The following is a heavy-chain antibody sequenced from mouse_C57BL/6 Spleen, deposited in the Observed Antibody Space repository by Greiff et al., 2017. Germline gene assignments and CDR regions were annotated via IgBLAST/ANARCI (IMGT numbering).Heavy chain of an antibody. V-gene: IGHV14-4*01. Sequence: VHVKQSGAELVRPGASVKLSCTASGFNFKDDYMNWVKQRPEQGLEWIGWIDPENGDTKYASKFQGKATITVDTSSNTAYLHHSSLTSEDTAVSYCTIVATICHYWGQGTTRTVSS. J-gene: IGHJ2*01. CDR3: TIVATICHY. CDR2: IDPENGDT. CDR1: GFNFKDDY. D-gene: IGHD1-1*01.